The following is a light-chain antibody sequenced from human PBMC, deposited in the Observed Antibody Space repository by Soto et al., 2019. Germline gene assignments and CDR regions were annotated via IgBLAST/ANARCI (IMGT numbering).Light chain of an antibody. J-gene: IGKJ2*01. CDR3: QQSYDTPYT. V-gene: IGKV1-39*01. Sequence: DLQMTHSPSSLSASVGDRVTITCRASQSISNYLNWFQQKPGKAPKLLIYAASSLQSGVPSRFSGSGSGTDFTLTISSLQPEDFATYYCQQSYDTPYTFGQGTKLEIK. CDR2: AAS. CDR1: QSISNY.